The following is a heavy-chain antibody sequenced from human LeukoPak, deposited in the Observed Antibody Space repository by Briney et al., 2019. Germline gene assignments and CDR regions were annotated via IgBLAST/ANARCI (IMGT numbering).Heavy chain of an antibody. CDR2: IYPGDSDT. D-gene: IGHD6-6*01. CDR3: AREGVAVAARPSWFDP. V-gene: IGHV5-51*01. Sequence: GESLKISCKGSGYSFTSYWIGWVRQMPGKGLEGKGIIYPGDSDTRYSPSFQGQVTISADKSISTAYLQWSSLKASDTAMYYCAREGVAVAARPSWFDPWGQGTLVTVSS. J-gene: IGHJ5*02. CDR1: GYSFTSYW.